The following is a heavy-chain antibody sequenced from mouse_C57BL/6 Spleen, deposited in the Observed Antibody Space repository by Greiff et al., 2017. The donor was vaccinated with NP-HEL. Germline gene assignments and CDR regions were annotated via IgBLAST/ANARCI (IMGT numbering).Heavy chain of an antibody. D-gene: IGHD4-1*01. V-gene: IGHV1-61*01. Sequence: QVQLQQPGAELVRPGSSVKLSCKASGYTFTSYWMDWVKQRPGQGLEWIGNIYPSDSETHYNQKFKDKATLTVDKSSSTAYMQLSSLTSEDSAVYYCARDWVSYWYFDVWGTGTTVTVSS. CDR3: ARDWVSYWYFDV. CDR1: GYTFTSYW. CDR2: IYPSDSET. J-gene: IGHJ1*03.